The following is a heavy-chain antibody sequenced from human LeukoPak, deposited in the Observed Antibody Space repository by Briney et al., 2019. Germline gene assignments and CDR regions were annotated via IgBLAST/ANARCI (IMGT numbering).Heavy chain of an antibody. CDR3: AREGVVVVVAATRYYYYYMDV. V-gene: IGHV3-7*01. D-gene: IGHD2-15*01. CDR2: IKQDGSEK. Sequence: GGSLRLSCAASGFTFSSYWMSWVRQAPGKGLAWVANIKQDGSEKYYVDSVKGRFTISRDNAKNSLYLQMNSLRAEDTAVYCCAREGVVVVVAATRYYYYYMDVWGKGNTGTVCS. J-gene: IGHJ6*03. CDR1: GFTFSSYW.